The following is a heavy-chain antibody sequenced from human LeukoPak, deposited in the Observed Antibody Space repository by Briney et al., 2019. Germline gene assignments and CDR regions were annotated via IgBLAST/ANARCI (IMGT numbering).Heavy chain of an antibody. D-gene: IGHD6-13*01. J-gene: IGHJ4*02. CDR3: ARHTLTAAAGFDY. V-gene: IGHV4-39*01. CDR1: GGSISSGSNW. CDR2: INYSGST. Sequence: PSETLSLTCTVSGGSISSGSNWWGWIRQPPGKGLEWIGSINYSGSTYDNPSLKSRATISADTSKNQFSLKLSSVTAADTAVYYCARHTLTAAAGFDYWGQGTLVIVSS.